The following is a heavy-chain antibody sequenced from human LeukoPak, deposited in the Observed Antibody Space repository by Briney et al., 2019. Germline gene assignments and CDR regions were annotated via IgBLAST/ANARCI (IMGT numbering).Heavy chain of an antibody. CDR1: GYSISSGYY. J-gene: IGHJ4*02. Sequence: SETLSLTCTVSGYSISSGYYWGWIRQPPGKGLEWIGSIYHSGSTYYNPSLKSRVTISVDTSKNQFSLKLSSVTAADTAVYYCARGPVDYYYDGSGLYFDYWGQGTLVTVSS. CDR2: IYHSGST. V-gene: IGHV4-38-2*02. D-gene: IGHD3-22*01. CDR3: ARGPVDYYYDGSGLYFDY.